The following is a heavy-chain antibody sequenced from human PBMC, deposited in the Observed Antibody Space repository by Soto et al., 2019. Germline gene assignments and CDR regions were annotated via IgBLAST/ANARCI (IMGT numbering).Heavy chain of an antibody. CDR2: IYYSGST. CDR1: GGSISSGDYY. V-gene: IGHV4-30-4*01. Sequence: PSETLSLTCTVSGGSISSGDYYWSWIRQPPGKGLEWIGYIYYSGSTYYNPSLKSRVTISVDTSKNQFSLKLSSVTAADTAVHYCARDRGRGHGDAFDIWGQGTMVTVSS. CDR3: ARDRGRGHGDAFDI. D-gene: IGHD3-16*01. J-gene: IGHJ3*02.